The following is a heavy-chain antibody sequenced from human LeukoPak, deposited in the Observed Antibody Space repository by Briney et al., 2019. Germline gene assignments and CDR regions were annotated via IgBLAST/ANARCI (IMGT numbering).Heavy chain of an antibody. CDR3: ASRGGIAAAGTTGDDAFDI. J-gene: IGHJ3*02. CDR2: IYSSGNT. Sequence: SETLSLTCTVSGGSIISNRHYWSWIRQPAGKGLEWIGHIYSSGNTKYNPSLKSRLTMSIDSSKNQFSLILTSVTAADTAVYYCASRGGIAAAGTTGDDAFDIWGQGTMVTVSS. D-gene: IGHD6-13*01. V-gene: IGHV4-61*09. CDR1: GGSIISNRHY.